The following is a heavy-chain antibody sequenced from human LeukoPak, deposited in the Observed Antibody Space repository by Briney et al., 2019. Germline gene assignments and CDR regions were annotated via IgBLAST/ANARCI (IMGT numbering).Heavy chain of an antibody. J-gene: IGHJ4*02. CDR2: IIPIFGTA. D-gene: IGHD5-18*01. CDR1: GGTFSSYA. CDR3: ARQGLDTAMGSLDY. V-gene: IGHV1-69*01. Sequence: SVKVSCKASGGTFSSYAISWVRQAPGQGLEWMGGIIPIFGTANYAQKFQGRVTITADESTSTAYMELSSLRSEDTAVYYCARQGLDTAMGSLDYWGQGTLVTVSS.